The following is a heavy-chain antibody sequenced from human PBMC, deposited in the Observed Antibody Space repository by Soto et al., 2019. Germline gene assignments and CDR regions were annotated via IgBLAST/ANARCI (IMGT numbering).Heavy chain of an antibody. CDR3: ARVPSVLRFLEWLSHHTPYYYYGMDV. D-gene: IGHD3-3*01. CDR1: GGTFSSYA. Sequence: ASVKVSCKASGGTFSSYAISWVRQAPGQGLEWMGGIIPIFGTANYAQKFQGRVTITADESTSTAYMELSSLRSEDTAVYYCARVPSVLRFLEWLSHHTPYYYYGMDVWGQGTTVTVSS. CDR2: IIPIFGTA. J-gene: IGHJ6*02. V-gene: IGHV1-69*13.